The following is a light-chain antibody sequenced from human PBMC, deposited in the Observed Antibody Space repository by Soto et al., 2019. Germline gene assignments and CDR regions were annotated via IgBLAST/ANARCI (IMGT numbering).Light chain of an antibody. CDR2: DAS. J-gene: IGKJ1*01. CDR3: QQYNNYSRT. V-gene: IGKV1-5*01. CDR1: QSISIR. Sequence: IQMTQSPSRLSASVGDRVTITCRASQSISIRLAWYQQKPGKAPKLLIYDASSLESGVRSRFSGSGSGTEFTLTISSLQPDDFATYHCQQYNNYSRTFGQGTKVEIK.